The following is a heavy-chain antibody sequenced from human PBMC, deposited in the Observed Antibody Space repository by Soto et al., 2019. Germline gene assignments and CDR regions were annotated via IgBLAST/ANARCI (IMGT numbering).Heavy chain of an antibody. Sequence: PSETMSLTCTVSGGSVTNSSYYWGWIRQSPGKGLEWIGSVYYRGRSYSKSSVKSRVTISVDTSKNRFSLSLNSVTASDTAVYFCVSQRTTVPTQAYFDYVGPGALVTVSS. J-gene: IGHJ4*02. CDR3: VSQRTTVPTQAYFDY. V-gene: IGHV4-39*01. CDR1: GGSVTNSSYY. D-gene: IGHD4-17*01. CDR2: VYYRGRS.